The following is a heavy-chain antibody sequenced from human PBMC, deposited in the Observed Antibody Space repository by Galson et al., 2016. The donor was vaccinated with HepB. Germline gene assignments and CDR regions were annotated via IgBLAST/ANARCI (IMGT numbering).Heavy chain of an antibody. CDR1: GFTFRSYW. V-gene: IGHV3-7*01. CDR3: AREGVGGVDY. D-gene: IGHD1-26*01. J-gene: IGHJ4*02. CDR2: IKQDGGEK. Sequence: SLRLSCAASGFTFRSYWMSWIRQAPGKGLEWVANIKQDGGEKDYVASVKGRFTISRDNAKNSVYLQMNSLRAEDTAVYYCAREGVGGVDYWGQGTLVTVSS.